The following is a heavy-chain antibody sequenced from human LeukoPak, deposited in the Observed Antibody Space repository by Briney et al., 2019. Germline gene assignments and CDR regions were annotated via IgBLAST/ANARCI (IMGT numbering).Heavy chain of an antibody. J-gene: IGHJ4*02. V-gene: IGHV4-38-2*01. CDR1: GYSISSGYY. CDR3: ATIAVAVHFDY. Sequence: PSETLSLTCAVSGYSISSGYYWGWIRQPPGEGLEWIGSIYHSGSAYYNPSLKSRVTISVDTSKNQFSLKLSSVTAADTAVYYCATIAVAVHFDYWGQGTLVTVSS. CDR2: IYHSGSA. D-gene: IGHD6-19*01.